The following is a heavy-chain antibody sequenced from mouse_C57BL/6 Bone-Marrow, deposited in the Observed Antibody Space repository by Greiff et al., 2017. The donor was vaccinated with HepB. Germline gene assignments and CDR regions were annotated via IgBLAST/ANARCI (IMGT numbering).Heavy chain of an antibody. CDR2: ISYDGSN. V-gene: IGHV3-6*01. CDR3: ARDSDYGSSGDWYFDV. Sequence: EVQLVESGPGLVKPSQSLSLTCSVTGYSITSGYYWNWIRQFPGNKLEWMGYISYDGSNNYNPSLKNRISITLDTSKNQFFLKLNSVTTEDTATYCCARDSDYGSSGDWYFDVWGTGTTVTVSS. D-gene: IGHD1-1*01. CDR1: GYSITSGYY. J-gene: IGHJ1*03.